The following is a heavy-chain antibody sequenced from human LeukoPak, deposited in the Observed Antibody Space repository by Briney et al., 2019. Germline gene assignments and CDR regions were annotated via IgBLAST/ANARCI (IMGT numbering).Heavy chain of an antibody. CDR3: ARDRSRITMVRGVITAKPTRNWFDP. V-gene: IGHV7-4-1*02. J-gene: IGHJ5*02. D-gene: IGHD3-10*01. CDR2: ISTNTGNP. Sequence: ASVKVSCKASGYTFTSYAMNWVRQAPGQGLEWMGWISTNTGNPTYAQGFTGRFVFSLDTSVSTAYLQISSLKAEDTAVYYCARDRSRITMVRGVITAKPTRNWFDPWGQGTLVTVSS. CDR1: GYTFTSYA.